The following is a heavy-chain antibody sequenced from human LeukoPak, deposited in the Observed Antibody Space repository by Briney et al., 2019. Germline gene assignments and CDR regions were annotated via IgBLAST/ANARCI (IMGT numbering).Heavy chain of an antibody. V-gene: IGHV3-53*01. J-gene: IGHJ4*02. Sequence: GGSLRLSCAASGFTVSSNYMSWVRQAPGKGLEWVSVIYSGGSTYYADSVKGRFTISRDNSKNTLYLQMNSLRAEDTAVYYCAKRGGIYSSSWYFDYWGQGTLVTVSS. CDR1: GFTVSSNY. CDR2: IYSGGST. D-gene: IGHD6-13*01. CDR3: AKRGGIYSSSWYFDY.